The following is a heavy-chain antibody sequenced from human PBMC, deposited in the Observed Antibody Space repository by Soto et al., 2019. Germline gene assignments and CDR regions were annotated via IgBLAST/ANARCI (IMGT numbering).Heavy chain of an antibody. D-gene: IGHD4-17*01. CDR1: GFTFSSYG. Sequence: HPGGSLRLSCAASGFTFSSYGMRWVRQAPGKGLEWVAVIWYDGSNKYYADSVKGRFTISRDNSKNTLYLQMNSLRAEDTAVYYCARAHDYGDLTDWSDPWGQGPLVTVSS. J-gene: IGHJ5*02. CDR2: IWYDGSNK. CDR3: ARAHDYGDLTDWSDP. V-gene: IGHV3-33*01.